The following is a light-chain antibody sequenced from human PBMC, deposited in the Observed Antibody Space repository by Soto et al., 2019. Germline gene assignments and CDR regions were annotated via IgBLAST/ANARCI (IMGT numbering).Light chain of an antibody. CDR1: RGYIGGYNY. J-gene: IGLJ1*01. CDR2: DVY. V-gene: IGLV2-14*03. Sequence: QSALTQPASVSASPGQSITISCTGTRGYIGGYNYVSWYQQHPGKAPKLMIYDVYHRPSGVSNRFSASKSGNTASLTISGLQAEDEADYYCSSYTSSTTLVFGTGTKVTVL. CDR3: SSYTSSTTLV.